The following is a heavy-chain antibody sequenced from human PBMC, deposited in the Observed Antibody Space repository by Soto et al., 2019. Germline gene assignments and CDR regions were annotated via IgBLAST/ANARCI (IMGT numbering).Heavy chain of an antibody. D-gene: IGHD3-22*01. Sequence: GGSLRLSCAASGFTFSSYAMSWVRQAPGKGLEWVSAISGSGGSIYYANSVKGRFTISRDNSKNTLYLQMNSLRAEDTAVYYCAKVISGYDTSGSYPGYYYYGMDVWGQGTTVTVSS. CDR1: GFTFSSYA. CDR2: ISGSGGSI. V-gene: IGHV3-23*01. CDR3: AKVISGYDTSGSYPGYYYYGMDV. J-gene: IGHJ6*02.